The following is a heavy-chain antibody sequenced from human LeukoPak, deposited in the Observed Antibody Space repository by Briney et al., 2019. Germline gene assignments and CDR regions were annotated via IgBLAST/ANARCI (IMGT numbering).Heavy chain of an antibody. V-gene: IGHV3-74*01. CDR3: VRSLRSADF. Sequence: GGSLRLSCAASGFSLSNYWMHWVRQAPGKGLMWVSQISPDGSQAFYADSVKGRFTISRDNAKNTLFLQMDSLRAEDTALYYCVRSLRSADFWGQGTLVTVSS. J-gene: IGHJ4*02. CDR2: ISPDGSQA. CDR1: GFSLSNYW.